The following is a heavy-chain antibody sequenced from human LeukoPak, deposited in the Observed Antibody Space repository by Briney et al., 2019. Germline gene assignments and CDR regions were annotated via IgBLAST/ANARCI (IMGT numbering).Heavy chain of an antibody. J-gene: IGHJ5*02. V-gene: IGHV1-46*01. Sequence: ASVKVSCKASGYTFTSYYMHWVRQAPGQGHEWRGVIYPSGGSTSYAQKFQGRVTMTRDTSTSTVYMELSSLRSEDTAVYYCARDFGRIVVVPAAMRGWFDPWGQGTLVTVSS. D-gene: IGHD2-2*01. CDR2: IYPSGGST. CDR1: GYTFTSYY. CDR3: ARDFGRIVVVPAAMRGWFDP.